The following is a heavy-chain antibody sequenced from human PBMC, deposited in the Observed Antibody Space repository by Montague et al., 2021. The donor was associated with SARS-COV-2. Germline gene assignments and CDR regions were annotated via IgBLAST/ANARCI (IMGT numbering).Heavy chain of an antibody. D-gene: IGHD1-26*01. J-gene: IGHJ4*02. V-gene: IGHV4-34*01. Sequence: SETLSLTCAVYGGSISGNWWSWIRLPPGKGLEWVGEINHTGSTKYNPSLKSRVTISVDTSRNQFSLRLTSVTAADTAMYYCARERCERSYLAYWGQGTLVTVSS. CDR3: ARERCERSYLAY. CDR2: INHTGST. CDR1: GGSISGNW.